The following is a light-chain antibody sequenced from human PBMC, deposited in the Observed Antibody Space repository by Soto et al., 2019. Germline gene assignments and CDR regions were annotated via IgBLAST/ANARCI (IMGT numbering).Light chain of an antibody. CDR3: QLDNSYPWT. CDR2: AAS. J-gene: IGKJ1*01. Sequence: DIPMTHSRYALCAAVGDIVTLTFRASQSISSYLNWYQQKPGKAPKLLIYAASSLQSGVPSRFSGSGSGTEFSLTISSLQPEDFATYYCQLDNSYPWTFGQGTNV. CDR1: QSISSY. V-gene: IGKV1-39*01.